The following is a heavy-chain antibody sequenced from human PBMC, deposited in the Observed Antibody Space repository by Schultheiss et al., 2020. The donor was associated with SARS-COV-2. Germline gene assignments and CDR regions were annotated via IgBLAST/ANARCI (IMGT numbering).Heavy chain of an antibody. CDR3: ARDDYKRGLGK. J-gene: IGHJ4*02. V-gene: IGHV3-15*01. CDR2: IKSKTDGGTT. CDR1: GFTFSNAW. D-gene: IGHD4-11*01. Sequence: GESLKISCAASGFTFSNAWMSWVRQAPGKGLEWVGRIKSKTDGGTTDYAAPVKGRFTISRDDSKNTLYLQMNSLRAEDTAVYYCARDDYKRGLGKWGQGTLVTVSS.